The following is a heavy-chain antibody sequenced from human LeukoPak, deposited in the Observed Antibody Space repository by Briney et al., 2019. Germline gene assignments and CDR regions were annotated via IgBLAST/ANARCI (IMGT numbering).Heavy chain of an antibody. Sequence: ASVKVSCKASGYTFTSYGISWVRQAPGQGLEWMGWISAYNGNTNYAQKLQGRVTMTRDTSTSTVYMELSSLRSEDTAVYYCARGQQGSWYPPNDYWGQGTLVTVSS. CDR3: ARGQQGSWYPPNDY. D-gene: IGHD6-13*01. J-gene: IGHJ4*02. V-gene: IGHV1-18*01. CDR1: GYTFTSYG. CDR2: ISAYNGNT.